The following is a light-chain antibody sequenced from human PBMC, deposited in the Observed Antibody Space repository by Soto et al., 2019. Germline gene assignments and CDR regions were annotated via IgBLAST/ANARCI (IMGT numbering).Light chain of an antibody. CDR2: DAS. Sequence: AIQLTQSPSSLSASVGDRVTITCRASQGISSAFAWYQQKPGKAPKLLIYDASSLESGVPSRFSGSGSGTDFTLTISSLQPEDCATYYCQQFNSYPLTFGGGTKVELK. CDR3: QQFNSYPLT. CDR1: QGISSA. V-gene: IGKV1-13*02. J-gene: IGKJ4*01.